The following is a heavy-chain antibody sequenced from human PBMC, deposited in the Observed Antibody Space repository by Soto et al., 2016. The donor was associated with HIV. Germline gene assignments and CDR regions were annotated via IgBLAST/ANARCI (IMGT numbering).Heavy chain of an antibody. V-gene: IGHV3-15*01. CDR1: GITFSNAW. D-gene: IGHD1-26*01. CDR2: IKSKTNGGTT. J-gene: IGHJ4*02. Sequence: EVQLVESGGGLVKPGGSHRLSCAASGITFSNAWMSWVRQAPGKGLEWVGRIKSKTNGGTTNYAAPVKGRFTISRDDSKNTMYLQMNSLKTEDTAIYYCTTDPPKGSGIDYWGQGTLVTVSS. CDR3: TTDPPKGSGIDY.